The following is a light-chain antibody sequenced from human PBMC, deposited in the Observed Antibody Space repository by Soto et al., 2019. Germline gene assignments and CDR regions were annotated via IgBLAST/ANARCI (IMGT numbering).Light chain of an antibody. CDR2: GAS. Sequence: DIQMTQSPPILSASVGDRVTISCRASRIIGNWLAWYQQKPGKAPKLLIYGASTLESGVPSRFSGSGSGTEFPLTISGLQPDDFATYYCQQYNTYSFGQGTHVEIK. CDR1: RIIGNW. V-gene: IGKV1-5*03. CDR3: QQYNTYS. J-gene: IGKJ2*01.